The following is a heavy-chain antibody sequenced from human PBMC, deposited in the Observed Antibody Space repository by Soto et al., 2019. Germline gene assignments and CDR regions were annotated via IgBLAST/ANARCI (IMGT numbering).Heavy chain of an antibody. CDR1: GGSISSGGYS. CDR3: ARNYYDSSGPIPDY. J-gene: IGHJ4*02. V-gene: IGHV4-30-2*01. CDR2: IYHSGST. D-gene: IGHD3-22*01. Sequence: PSETLSVTCTVSGGSISSGGYSWSWIRQPPGKGLEWIGYIYHSGSTYYNPSLKSRVTISVDRSKNQFSLKLSSVTAADTAVYYCARNYYDSSGPIPDYWGQGTLVTVSS.